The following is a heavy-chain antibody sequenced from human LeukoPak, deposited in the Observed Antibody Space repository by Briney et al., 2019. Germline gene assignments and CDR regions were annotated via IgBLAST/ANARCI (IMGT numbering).Heavy chain of an antibody. J-gene: IGHJ4*02. CDR3: ARAFYYYDSANYFDT. V-gene: IGHV3-21*04. Sequence: GGSLRLSCAASGFTFSSYSMNWVRQAPGKGLEWVSSISSSSSYIYYADSVKGRFTISRDNAKNSLYLQMNSLRAEDTAVYFCARAFYYYDSANYFDTWGQGNLVIVSS. CDR2: ISSSSSYI. D-gene: IGHD3-10*01. CDR1: GFTFSSYS.